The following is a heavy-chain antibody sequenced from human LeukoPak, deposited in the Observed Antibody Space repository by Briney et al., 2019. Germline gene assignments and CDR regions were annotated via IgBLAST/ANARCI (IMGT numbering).Heavy chain of an antibody. D-gene: IGHD6-6*01. Sequence: PGGSLRLSCAASGFTFSIYAMSWVRQAPGKGLEWVSTISGSGATTYNADSVKGQFTISRDNSKNTLYLQMNSLRAEDTAVYYCARDSGFKTTRPSPFDYWGQGTLATVSS. CDR2: ISGSGATT. J-gene: IGHJ4*02. CDR1: GFTFSIYA. V-gene: IGHV3-23*01. CDR3: ARDSGFKTTRPSPFDY.